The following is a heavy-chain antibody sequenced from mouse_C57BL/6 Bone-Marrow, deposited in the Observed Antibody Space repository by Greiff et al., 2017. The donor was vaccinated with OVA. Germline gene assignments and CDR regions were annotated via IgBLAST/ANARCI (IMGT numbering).Heavy chain of an antibody. J-gene: IGHJ4*01. D-gene: IGHD1-1*01. CDR3: ARETVVAPMDY. CDR1: GFTFSSSA. Sequence: EVKLMESGGGLVKPGGSLKLSCAASGFTFSSSAMSWVRQTPEKRLEWVATISDGGSYTSYPDNVKGRFTIARDNAKNNLYLQMSHLKSEDTAMYYCARETVVAPMDYWGQGTSVTVSS. CDR2: ISDGGSYT. V-gene: IGHV5-4*01.